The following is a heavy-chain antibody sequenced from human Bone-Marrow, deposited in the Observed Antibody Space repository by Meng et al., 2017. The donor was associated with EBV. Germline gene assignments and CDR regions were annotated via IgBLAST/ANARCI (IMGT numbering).Heavy chain of an antibody. D-gene: IGHD3-22*01. CDR1: GGFFSGYD. J-gene: IGHJ2*01. V-gene: IGHV4-34*01. Sequence: QVQLQQWGAGLLKPAETLSLTCAVYGGFFSGYDWSWIRQPPGKGLEWIGEINHSGSTNYNPSLKSRVTISVDTSKNQFSLKLSSVTAADTAVYYCARGPPPYYYDSSGYYELDWYFDLWGRGTLVTVSS. CDR2: INHSGST. CDR3: ARGPPPYYYDSSGYYELDWYFDL.